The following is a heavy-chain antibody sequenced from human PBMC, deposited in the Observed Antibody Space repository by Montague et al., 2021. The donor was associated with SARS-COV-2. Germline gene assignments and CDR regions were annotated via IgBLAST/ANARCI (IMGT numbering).Heavy chain of an antibody. V-gene: IGHV4-38-2*02. D-gene: IGHD2-8*01. CDR1: GYSITHAYY. CDR3: ARTSQYCTPTNCYLPNAMDV. Sequence: SETLSLTCTVSGYSITHAYYWGWIRQPPGKGLEWTGNFWHGGSTYYNLSLKSRATISVDTSNNQFSLKLTSVTAADTAVYYCARTSQYCTPTNCYLPNAMDVWGQGTTVTVSS. J-gene: IGHJ6*02. CDR2: FWHGGST.